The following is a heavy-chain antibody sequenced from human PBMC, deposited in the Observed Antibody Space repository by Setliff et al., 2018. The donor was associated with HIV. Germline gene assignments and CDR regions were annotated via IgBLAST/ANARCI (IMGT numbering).Heavy chain of an antibody. CDR3: ARATDYDSSGYYSLNFDY. V-gene: IGHV1-69*10. CDR2: IIPILGIA. J-gene: IGHJ4*02. Sequence: GASVKVSCKASGGTFSSYAISWVRQAPGQGLEWMGGIIPILGIANYAQKFQGRVTMTRNTSISTAYMELSSLRSEDTAVYYCARATDYDSSGYYSLNFDYWGQGTLVTVSS. D-gene: IGHD3-22*01. CDR1: GGTFSSYA.